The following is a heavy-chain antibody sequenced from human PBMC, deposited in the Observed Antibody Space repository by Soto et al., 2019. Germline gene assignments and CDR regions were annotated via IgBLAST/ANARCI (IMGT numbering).Heavy chain of an antibody. Sequence: PSETLSLTCTVSGDSITSNSYFWAWIRQPPGKGLEWIGSIYYSGSTYHNPSLKSRVTISVDRSNNQFSLKLTSVTAADTAVYYCARHFSVDHFDYWSQGALVTV. D-gene: IGHD3-9*01. J-gene: IGHJ4*02. CDR2: IYYSGST. V-gene: IGHV4-39*01. CDR3: ARHFSVDHFDY. CDR1: GDSITSNSYF.